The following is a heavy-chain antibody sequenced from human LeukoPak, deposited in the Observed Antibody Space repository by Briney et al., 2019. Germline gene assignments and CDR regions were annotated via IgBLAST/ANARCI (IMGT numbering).Heavy chain of an antibody. CDR2: INHSGST. CDR1: GGSFSGYY. CDR3: ARGDTYYYGSGSYYIIDY. V-gene: IGHV4-34*01. D-gene: IGHD3-10*01. Sequence: PSETLSLTCAVYGGSFSGYYWSWIRQPPGKGLEWIGEINHSGSTNYNPSLKSRVTISVDTSKNQFSLKLSSVTAADTAVYYCARGDTYYYGSGSYYIIDYWGQGTLVTVSS. J-gene: IGHJ4*02.